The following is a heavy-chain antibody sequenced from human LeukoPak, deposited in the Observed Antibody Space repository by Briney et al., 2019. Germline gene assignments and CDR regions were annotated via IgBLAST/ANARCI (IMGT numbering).Heavy chain of an antibody. CDR1: GYTFTSYY. J-gene: IGHJ4*02. CDR3: ARDQLLDGYSYGYGY. D-gene: IGHD5-18*01. CDR2: INPSGGST. Sequence: ASVKVSCKASGYTFTSYYMHWVRQAPGQGLEWMGIINPSGGSTSYAQKFQGRVTMTRDTSTSTVCMELSSLRSEDTAVYYCARDQLLDGYSYGYGYWGQGTLVTVSS. V-gene: IGHV1-46*03.